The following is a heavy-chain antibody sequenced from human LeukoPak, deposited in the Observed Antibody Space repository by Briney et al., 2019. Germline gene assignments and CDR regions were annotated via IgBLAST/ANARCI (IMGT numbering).Heavy chain of an antibody. V-gene: IGHV3-23*01. CDR2: ICGSGGST. D-gene: IGHD3-10*01. J-gene: IGHJ6*03. CDR3: ARAEPLLWGPNYMHV. Sequence: GGTLRLSCAASGFTFSGYGMSWVRQAPGKGRKWVSAICGSGGSTDYADSVKGRITIPRHNSKNTLYLQMNSQRAEHTPVYYCARAEPLLWGPNYMHVWGKGTTVTISS. CDR1: GFTFSGYG.